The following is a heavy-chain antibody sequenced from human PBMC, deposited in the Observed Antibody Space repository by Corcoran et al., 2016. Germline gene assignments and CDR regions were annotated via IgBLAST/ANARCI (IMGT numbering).Heavy chain of an antibody. V-gene: IGHV2-26*01. CDR1: GFSLSNARMG. J-gene: IGHJ5*02. CDR3: ARSNSGGYRGWFDP. Sequence: QVTLKESGPVLVKPTETLTLTCTVSGFSLSNARMGVSWIRQPPGKALEWLAHIFSNDEKSYSTSLKSRLTISKDTSKSQVVLTMTNMDPVDTATYYCARSNSGGYRGWFDPWGQGTLVTVSS. D-gene: IGHD6-19*01. CDR2: IFSNDEK.